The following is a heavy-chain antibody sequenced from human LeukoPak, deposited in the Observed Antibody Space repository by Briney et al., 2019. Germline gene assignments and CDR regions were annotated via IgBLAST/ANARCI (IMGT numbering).Heavy chain of an antibody. CDR3: AKDDYGDYFDY. CDR1: GFTFISYG. D-gene: IGHD4-17*01. Sequence: GGSLRLSCAASGFTFISYGMHWVRQAPGKGLEWVAFIRNDGSNKYYADSVKGRFTISRDNSKNTLYLQMNSLRAEDTAVYYCAKDDYGDYFDYWGQGTLVTVSS. J-gene: IGHJ4*02. CDR2: IRNDGSNK. V-gene: IGHV3-30*02.